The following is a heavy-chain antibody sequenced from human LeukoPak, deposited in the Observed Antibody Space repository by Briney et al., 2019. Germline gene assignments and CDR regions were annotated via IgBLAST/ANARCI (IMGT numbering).Heavy chain of an antibody. D-gene: IGHD3-22*01. CDR1: GFTLSSYS. V-gene: IGHV3-21*01. J-gene: IGHJ6*02. Sequence: GGSLRLSCAASGFTLSSYSLNWVRQAPGKGLEWVSSISSSSSYIYYADSVKGRFTISRDNAKNSLYLQMNSLRAEATGVYYCARDMESSDYYLYYYYAMDVWGQGTTVTVSS. CDR2: ISSSSSYI. CDR3: ARDMESSDYYLYYYYAMDV.